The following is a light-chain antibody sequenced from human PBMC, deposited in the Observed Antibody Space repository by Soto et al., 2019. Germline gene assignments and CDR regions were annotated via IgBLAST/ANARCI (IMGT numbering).Light chain of an antibody. Sequence: QLVLTQSPSASASLGASVKLTCTLSSGHSSYAIAWHQQQPEKGPRYLMKLNSDGSHRKGDGIPDRFSGSSSGAERYLTISSLQSEDEADYYGQTWGTGPVFGGGTKLTVL. V-gene: IGLV4-69*01. CDR3: QTWGTGPV. CDR1: SGHSSYA. J-gene: IGLJ2*01. CDR2: LNSDGSH.